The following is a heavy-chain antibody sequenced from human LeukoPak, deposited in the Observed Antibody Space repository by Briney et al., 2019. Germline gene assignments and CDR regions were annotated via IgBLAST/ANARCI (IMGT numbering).Heavy chain of an antibody. CDR2: IYYSGST. V-gene: IGHV4-31*03. J-gene: IGHJ4*02. CDR1: GGSISSGGYY. Sequence: SQTLSLTCTVSGGSISSGGYYWSWIRQHPGKGLEWIGYIYYSGSTYCNPSLKSRVTISVDTSKNQFSLKLSSVTAADTAVYYCAMGATVTTPGLFDYWGQGTLVTVSS. CDR3: AMGATVTTPGLFDY. D-gene: IGHD4-17*01.